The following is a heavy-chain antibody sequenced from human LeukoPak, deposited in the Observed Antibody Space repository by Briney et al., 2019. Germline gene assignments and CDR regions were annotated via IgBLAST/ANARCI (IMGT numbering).Heavy chain of an antibody. V-gene: IGHV1-69*05. CDR1: GGTFSSYA. CDR3: ARDRGGNGATFDY. CDR2: IIPIFGTA. D-gene: IGHD3-10*01. Sequence: SVKVSCKASGGTFSSYAISWVRQAPGQGLERMGGIIPIFGTANYAQKFQGRVTMTRDTSTSTVYMELSSLRSEDTAVYYCARDRGGNGATFDYWGQGTLVTVSS. J-gene: IGHJ4*02.